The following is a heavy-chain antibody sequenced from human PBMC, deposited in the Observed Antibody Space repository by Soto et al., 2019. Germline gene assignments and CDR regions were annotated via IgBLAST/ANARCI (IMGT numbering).Heavy chain of an antibody. CDR3: ARERAVAGPGIIDY. V-gene: IGHV4-39*01. J-gene: IGHJ4*02. D-gene: IGHD6-19*01. CDR2: IYYSGST. Sequence: SETLSLTCTVSGGSISSSSYYWGWIRQPPGKGLEWIGSIYYSGSTYYNPSLKSRVTISVDTSKNQFSLKLSSVTAADTAVYYCARERAVAGPGIIDYWGQGTLVTVSS. CDR1: GGSISSSSYY.